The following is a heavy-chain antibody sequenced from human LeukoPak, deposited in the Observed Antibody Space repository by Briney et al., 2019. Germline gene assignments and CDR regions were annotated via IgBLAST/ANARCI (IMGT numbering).Heavy chain of an antibody. CDR2: IYYSGTT. V-gene: IGHV4-39*07. CDR3: ARVTPYYDSSGYTLYYFDY. CDR1: GGSISSSGYY. J-gene: IGHJ4*02. Sequence: PSETLSLTCTVSGGSISSSGYYWGWIRQPPGKGLEWIGSIYYSGTTYYNPSLKSRVTISADTSKNQFSLKLSSVTAADTAVYYCARVTPYYDSSGYTLYYFDYWGQGTLVTVSS. D-gene: IGHD3-22*01.